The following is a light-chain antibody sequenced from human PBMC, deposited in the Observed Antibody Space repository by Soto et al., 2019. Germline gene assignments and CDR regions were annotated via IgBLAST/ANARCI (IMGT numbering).Light chain of an antibody. CDR1: ESIRSSQ. Sequence: EVVLTQSPDTLSLSPGERASLSCRASESIRSSQFAWYQHKPGQAPRLLIYSASSRATGIPDRFSGSGSGTDFTLTISRREPEDFAVYYCQQYENSPPYTFGQGTKLEIK. J-gene: IGKJ2*01. CDR2: SAS. V-gene: IGKV3-20*01. CDR3: QQYENSPPYT.